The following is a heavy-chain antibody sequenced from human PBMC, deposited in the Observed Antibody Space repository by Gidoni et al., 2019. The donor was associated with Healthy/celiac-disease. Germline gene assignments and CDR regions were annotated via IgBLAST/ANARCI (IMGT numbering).Heavy chain of an antibody. J-gene: IGHJ4*02. Sequence: EVPLVESGGGLVQPGGSLRLSCAASGFTFSSYAMSWVRQAPGKGREWVSDISGSGGSTYYADSVKGRVTIARDNSKNTLYLQMNSLRAEDTAVYYCARIRWLQSIGGFDYWGQGTLVTVSS. CDR2: ISGSGGST. CDR3: ARIRWLQSIGGFDY. V-gene: IGHV3-23*04. D-gene: IGHD5-12*01. CDR1: GFTFSSYA.